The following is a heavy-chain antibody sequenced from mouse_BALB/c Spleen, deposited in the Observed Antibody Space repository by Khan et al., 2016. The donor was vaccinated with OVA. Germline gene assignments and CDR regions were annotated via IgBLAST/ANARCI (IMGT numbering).Heavy chain of an antibody. Sequence: QVQLKESGAELVRPGASVKLSCKASGYTFTSYWMNWVKQRPGQGLEWIGMIDPSDSKTHYNQMFKDKATLTVDKSYNTAYMHLSSLTSEDSAVDCCARGGYGTSFAFWGQGTLVTVSA. CDR1: GYTFTSYW. D-gene: IGHD2-10*02. V-gene: IGHV1-61*01. J-gene: IGHJ3*01. CDR3: ARGGYGTSFAF. CDR2: IDPSDSKT.